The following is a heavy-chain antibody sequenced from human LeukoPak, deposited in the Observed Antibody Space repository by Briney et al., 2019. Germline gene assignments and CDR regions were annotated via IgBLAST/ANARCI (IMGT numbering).Heavy chain of an antibody. V-gene: IGHV3-23*01. J-gene: IGHJ4*02. CDR1: GFTFSSYA. CDR3: ARDHRHAYYYDSSLDY. Sequence: PGGSLRLSCAASGFTFSSYAMSWVRQAPGKGLEWVSAISGSGGSTYYADSVKGRFTISRDNSKNTLYLQMNSLTVEDTAEYYCARDHRHAYYYDSSLDYWGQGTLVTVSS. D-gene: IGHD3-22*01. CDR2: ISGSGGST.